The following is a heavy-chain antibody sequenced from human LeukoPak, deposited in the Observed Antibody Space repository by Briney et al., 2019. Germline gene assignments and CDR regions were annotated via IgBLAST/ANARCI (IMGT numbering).Heavy chain of an antibody. CDR3: ASKLGYCSGGSCRAGRYFDY. V-gene: IGHV3-48*03. Sequence: PGGSLRLSCAASGFTFSSYEMNWVRQAPGKGLEWVSYISSSGSTIYYADSVKGRFTISRDNAKNSLYLQMNSLRAEDTAVYYCASKLGYCSGGSCRAGRYFDYWGQGTLVTVSS. D-gene: IGHD2-15*01. CDR1: GFTFSSYE. J-gene: IGHJ4*02. CDR2: ISSSGSTI.